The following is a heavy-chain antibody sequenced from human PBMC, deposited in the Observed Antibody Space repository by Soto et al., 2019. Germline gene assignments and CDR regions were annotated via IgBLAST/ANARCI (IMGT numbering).Heavy chain of an antibody. D-gene: IGHD6-6*01. V-gene: IGHV4-31*03. CDR3: ARGWQLAPYFDY. J-gene: IGHJ4*02. CDR1: GGSISSGGYY. CDR2: IYYSGST. Sequence: SETLSLTCTVSGGSISSGGYYWSWIRQHPGKGLEWIGYIYYSGSTYYNPSLKSRVTISVDTSKNQFSLKLSSVTAADTAVYYCARGWQLAPYFDYWGQGTLVTVSS.